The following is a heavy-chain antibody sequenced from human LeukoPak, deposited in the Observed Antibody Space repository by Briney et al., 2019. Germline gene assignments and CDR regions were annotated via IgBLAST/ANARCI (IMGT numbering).Heavy chain of an antibody. Sequence: SGTLSLTCAVSGGSISSSNWWSWVRQPPGKGLEWIGEIYHSGSTNYNPSLKSRVTISVDKSKNQFSLKLSSVTAADTAVYYCASLNIAAAGTGGASFDYWGQGTLVTVSS. CDR2: IYHSGST. CDR1: GGSISSSNW. CDR3: ASLNIAAAGTGGASFDY. V-gene: IGHV4-4*02. J-gene: IGHJ4*02. D-gene: IGHD6-13*01.